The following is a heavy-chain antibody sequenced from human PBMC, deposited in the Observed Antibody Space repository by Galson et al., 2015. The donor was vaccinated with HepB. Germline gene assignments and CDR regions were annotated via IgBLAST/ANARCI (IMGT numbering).Heavy chain of an antibody. Sequence: SVKVSCKASGYTFTSYNMHWVRQAPGQGLEWMGWINTNNGSTSYAQKFQGRFTMTRDTSISTAYMEISRLRSDNTAVYYWARVWLGDSYYFDYWGQGTLVTVSS. CDR2: INTNNGST. V-gene: IGHV1-2*02. CDR3: ARVWLGDSYYFDY. D-gene: IGHD1-26*01. CDR1: GYTFTSYN. J-gene: IGHJ4*02.